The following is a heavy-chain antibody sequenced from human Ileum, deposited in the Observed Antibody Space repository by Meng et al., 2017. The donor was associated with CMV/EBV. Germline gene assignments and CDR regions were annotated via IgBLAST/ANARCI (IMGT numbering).Heavy chain of an antibody. J-gene: IGHJ6*02. Sequence: GESLKISCSASGFTFSTYWMHWVRHAPGKGLVWVSRINSDGTYTSYAGSVKGRFTISRDNAKNTVNLQMNSLRVEDTAVYYCARVSGDSGGYRYYYGMDVWGQGTMVTVSS. D-gene: IGHD5-18*01. V-gene: IGHV3-74*01. CDR1: GFTFSTYW. CDR2: INSDGTYT. CDR3: ARVSGDSGGYRYYYGMDV.